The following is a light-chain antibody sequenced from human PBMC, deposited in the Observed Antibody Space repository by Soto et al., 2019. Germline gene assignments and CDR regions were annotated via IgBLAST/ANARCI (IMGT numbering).Light chain of an antibody. CDR1: SSDVGGYEY. CDR3: SSYTSSRTLL. Sequence: QSVLTQPASLAGSAGQSITISCTGTSSDVGGYEYVSWYQQHPGRAPKLMIYEVSNRPSGVSNRFSGSKSGNTASLTISGLQAVDEADYYCSSYTSSRTLLFGTGTKVTVL. V-gene: IGLV2-14*01. CDR2: EVS. J-gene: IGLJ1*01.